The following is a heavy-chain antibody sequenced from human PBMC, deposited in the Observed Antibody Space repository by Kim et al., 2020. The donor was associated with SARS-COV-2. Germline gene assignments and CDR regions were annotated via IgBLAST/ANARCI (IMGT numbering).Heavy chain of an antibody. CDR2: ICSGGST. V-gene: IGHV3-53*01. Sequence: GGSLRLSCAASGFTVSSNYMRWVRQAPGKGLEWVSVICSGGSTYYADYAEGRLTISTNNTKNTLYLQKNNLRGEDTAVEYCSTRVGWGESDYGSLEGYG. CDR3: STRVGWGESDYGSLEGYG. D-gene: IGHD3-10*01. CDR1: GFTVSSNY. J-gene: IGHJ6*01.